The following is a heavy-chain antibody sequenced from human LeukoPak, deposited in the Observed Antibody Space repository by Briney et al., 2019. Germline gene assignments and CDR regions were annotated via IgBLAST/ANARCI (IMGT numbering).Heavy chain of an antibody. J-gene: IGHJ4*02. Sequence: GGSLRLSCAASGFTFSSSGIHWVRQAPGKGLEWVAFLRYDGSNKNYADSVQGRFTISRDNSKNTLYLQMNSLRAEDTAVYYCTAKAVGYSGYERPWGQGTLVTVSS. D-gene: IGHD5-12*01. CDR2: LRYDGSNK. CDR1: GFTFSSSG. CDR3: TAKAVGYSGYERP. V-gene: IGHV3-30*02.